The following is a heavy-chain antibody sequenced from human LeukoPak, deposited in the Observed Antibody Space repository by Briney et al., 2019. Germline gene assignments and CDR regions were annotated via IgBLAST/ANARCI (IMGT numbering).Heavy chain of an antibody. CDR1: GFTFSSYS. CDR3: ARDRGGEQQLSTHYFDY. V-gene: IGHV3-21*01. J-gene: IGHJ4*02. CDR2: ISSSSSYI. D-gene: IGHD6-13*01. Sequence: GGSLRLSCAASGFTFSSYSMIWVRQAPGKGLEWVSSISSSSSYIYYADSVKGRFTISRDNAKNSLYLQMNSLRAEDTAVYYCARDRGGEQQLSTHYFDYWGQGTLVTVSS.